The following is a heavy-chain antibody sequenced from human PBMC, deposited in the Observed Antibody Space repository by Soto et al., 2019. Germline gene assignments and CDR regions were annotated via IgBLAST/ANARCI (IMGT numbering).Heavy chain of an antibody. CDR2: INHSGST. CDR3: ARGYYDFWSGYPATNWFDP. CDR1: GGSFSGYY. Sequence: SETLFLTFAVYGGSFSGYYWSWIRQPPGKGLEWIGEINHSGSTNYNPSLKSRVTISVDTSKNQFSLKLSSVTAADTAVYYCARGYYDFWSGYPATNWFDPWGQGTLVTVSS. D-gene: IGHD3-3*01. J-gene: IGHJ5*02. V-gene: IGHV4-34*01.